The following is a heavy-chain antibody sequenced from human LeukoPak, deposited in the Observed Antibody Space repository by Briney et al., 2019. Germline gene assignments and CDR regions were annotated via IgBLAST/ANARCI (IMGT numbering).Heavy chain of an antibody. CDR2: ISASGGST. CDR1: GFTFSSYA. D-gene: IGHD3-10*01. Sequence: PGGSLRLSCAASGFTFSSYAMSWGGQAPGNGLAWVSAISASGGSTYYADSVKGRFTISRDNSKNTLYLQMNSLRAEDTAVYYCAKGMVRGVIIPGWFDPWGQGTLVTVSS. V-gene: IGHV3-23*01. J-gene: IGHJ5*02. CDR3: AKGMVRGVIIPGWFDP.